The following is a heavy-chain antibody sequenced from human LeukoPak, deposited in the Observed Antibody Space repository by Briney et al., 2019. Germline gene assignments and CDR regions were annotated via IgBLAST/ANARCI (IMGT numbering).Heavy chain of an antibody. CDR2: ISGSGGST. J-gene: IGHJ4*02. CDR1: GFTFSSYA. D-gene: IGHD2-2*01. V-gene: IGHV3-23*01. Sequence: PGGSLRLSCAASGFTFSSYAMSWVRQAPGKGLEWVSAISGSGGSTYYADSVKGRFTISRDNSKNTLYLQMNSLRAEDTAVYYRAKDPDIVVVPAAMLAYFDYWGQGTLVTVSS. CDR3: AKDPDIVVVPAAMLAYFDY.